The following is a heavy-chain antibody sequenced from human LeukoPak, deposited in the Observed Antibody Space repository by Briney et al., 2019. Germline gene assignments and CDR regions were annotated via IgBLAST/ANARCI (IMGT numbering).Heavy chain of an antibody. J-gene: IGHJ4*02. V-gene: IGHV1-69*13. Sequence: SVKVSCKASGGTFSSYAISWVRQAPGQGLEWMGGIIPIFGTANYAQKFQGRVTITADESTSTAYMELSSLRSEDTAVYYCARDSDYYYDSGSYYRGVYWGQGTLVTVSS. D-gene: IGHD3-10*01. CDR1: GGTFSSYA. CDR2: IIPIFGTA. CDR3: ARDSDYYYDSGSYYRGVY.